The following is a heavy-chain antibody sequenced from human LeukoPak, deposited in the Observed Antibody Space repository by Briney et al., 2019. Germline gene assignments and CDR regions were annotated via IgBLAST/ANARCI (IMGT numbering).Heavy chain of an antibody. V-gene: IGHV1-18*01. D-gene: IGHD2-2*01. CDR1: GYTFTSYG. J-gene: IGHJ4*02. Sequence: GASVKVSCKASGYTFTSYGISWVRQAPGQGLEWMGWISAYNGNTNYAQKLQGRVTMTTDTSTSTAYTELRSLRSDDTAVYYCARAYCSSTSCYDYWGQGTLVTVSS. CDR2: ISAYNGNT. CDR3: ARAYCSSTSCYDY.